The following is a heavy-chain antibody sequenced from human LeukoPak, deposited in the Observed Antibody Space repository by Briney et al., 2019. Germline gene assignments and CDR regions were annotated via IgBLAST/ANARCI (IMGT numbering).Heavy chain of an antibody. J-gene: IGHJ4*02. CDR2: ISYDGSNK. CDR3: AKDGRDGYIDY. CDR1: GFTFSSYG. Sequence: PGRSLRLSCAASGFTFSSYGMLWVRQAPGKGLEWVAVISYDGSNKYYADSVKGRFTISRDNSKNTLYLQMNSLRAEDTAVYYCAKDGRDGYIDYWGQGTLVTVSS. V-gene: IGHV3-30*18. D-gene: IGHD5-24*01.